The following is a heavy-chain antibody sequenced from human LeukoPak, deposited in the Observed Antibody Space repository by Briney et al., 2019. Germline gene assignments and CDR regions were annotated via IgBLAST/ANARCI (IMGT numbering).Heavy chain of an antibody. J-gene: IGHJ4*02. V-gene: IGHV3-30*04. CDR1: GFTFRSYA. CDR2: ISYDGSNK. CDR3: ATVEVRGVIH. Sequence: PGRSLRLSCAASGFTFRSYAMHGVRQAPGKGLEWVAVISYDGSNKYYADSVKGRFTISRDNSKNTLYLQMSSLRAEDTAVYYCATVEVRGVIHWGQGTLVTVSS. D-gene: IGHD3-10*01.